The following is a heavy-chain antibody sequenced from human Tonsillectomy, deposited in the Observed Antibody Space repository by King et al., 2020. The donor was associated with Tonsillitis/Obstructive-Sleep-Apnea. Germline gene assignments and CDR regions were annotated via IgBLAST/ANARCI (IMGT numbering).Heavy chain of an antibody. V-gene: IGHV4-34*01. CDR1: GGSFSGYY. CDR3: ARGIILGP. D-gene: IGHD1-26*01. J-gene: IGHJ5*02. CDR2: INHSGST. Sequence: VQLQQWGAGLLKPSETLSLTCAVYGGSFSGYYWSWIRQPPGKGLEWIGEINHSGSTNYNPSLKSRVTISVDTSKNQFSLKLSSVTAADTAVYYCARGIILGPWGQGTLVTVSS.